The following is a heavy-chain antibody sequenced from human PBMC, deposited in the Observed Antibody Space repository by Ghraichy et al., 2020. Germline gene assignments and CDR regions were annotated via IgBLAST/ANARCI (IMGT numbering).Heavy chain of an antibody. Sequence: SETLSLTCTVSSDSISSSSDYWTWIRQPPGKGLEWIGSIHSSGSASYNPYVKSRVTIFVDTSKNQFSLKMSSVTAADTAVYYCAGRGGRLLGGKWFDPWGQGALVTVSS. V-gene: IGHV4-39*01. J-gene: IGHJ5*02. CDR3: AGRGGRLLGGKWFDP. D-gene: IGHD1-26*01. CDR1: SDSISSSSDY. CDR2: IHSSGSA.